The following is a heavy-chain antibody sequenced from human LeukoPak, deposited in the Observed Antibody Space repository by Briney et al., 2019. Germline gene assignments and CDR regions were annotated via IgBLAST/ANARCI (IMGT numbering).Heavy chain of an antibody. J-gene: IGHJ6*03. CDR3: ARGLSRDFWSGYYKVGYYYYMDV. CDR1: GYTFTSYD. V-gene: IGHV1-8*03. Sequence: GASVKVSCKASGYTFTSYDINWVRQATGQGLEWMGWMNPNSGNTGYAQKFQGRVTITRNTSISTAYMELSSLRSEDTAVYYCARGLSRDFWSGYYKVGYYYYMDVWGKGTTVTVSS. D-gene: IGHD3-3*01. CDR2: MNPNSGNT.